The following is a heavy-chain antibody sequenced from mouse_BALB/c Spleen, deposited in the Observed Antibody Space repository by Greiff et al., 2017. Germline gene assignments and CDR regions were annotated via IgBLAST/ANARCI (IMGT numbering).Heavy chain of an antibody. Sequence: EVQRVESGGDLVKPGGSLKLSCAASGFTFSSYGMSWVRQTPDKRLEWVATISSGGSYTYYPDSLKGRFTISRDNAKNTLYLQMSSLKSEDTAMYYCARQGYGSSYVEYFDYWGQGTTLTVSS. J-gene: IGHJ2*01. CDR2: ISSGGSYT. CDR1: GFTFSSYG. CDR3: ARQGYGSSYVEYFDY. D-gene: IGHD1-1*01. V-gene: IGHV5-6*01.